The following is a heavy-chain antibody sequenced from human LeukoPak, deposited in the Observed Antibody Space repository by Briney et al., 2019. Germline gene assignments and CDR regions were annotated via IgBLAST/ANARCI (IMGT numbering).Heavy chain of an antibody. CDR2: ISGSGGST. J-gene: IGHJ4*02. CDR1: GFTFGDYA. D-gene: IGHD2-15*01. Sequence: GGSLRLSCTASGFTFGDYAMSWVRQAPGKGLEWVSAISGSGGSTYYADSVKGRFTISRDNSKNTLYLQMNSLRAEDTALYYCARVGYTDTWYSSPPFDYWGQGTLVTVSS. V-gene: IGHV3-23*01. CDR3: ARVGYTDTWYSSPPFDY.